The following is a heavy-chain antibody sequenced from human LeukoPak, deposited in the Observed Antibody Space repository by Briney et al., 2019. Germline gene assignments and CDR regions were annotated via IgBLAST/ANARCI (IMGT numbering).Heavy chain of an antibody. CDR1: GFTFSSYW. V-gene: IGHV3-74*01. J-gene: IGHJ4*02. CDR2: IHSDGITT. Sequence: GGSLRLSCAASGFTFSSYWMHWVRQAPGRGLVWVSRIHSDGITTNYADSVKGRFTISRDNAQNTLYLQMNSLRAEDTAVYYCARDEGSNWDARGEYYFDFWGQGTLVTVSS. D-gene: IGHD1-20*01. CDR3: ARDEGSNWDARGEYYFDF.